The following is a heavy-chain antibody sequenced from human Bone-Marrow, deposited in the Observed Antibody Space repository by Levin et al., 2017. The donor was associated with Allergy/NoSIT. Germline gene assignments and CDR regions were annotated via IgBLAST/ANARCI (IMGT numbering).Heavy chain of an antibody. V-gene: IGHV3-15*07. Sequence: GESLKISCSASGFTFSNAWMNWVRQAPGKGLEWVGRIKSRSDGGTADYAAVGKVRFTIHRDDSENSLYLQMNSLKTDDTSVYYCATQYYVVSNCYNWLGANEYWGQGTLVTVSS. D-gene: IGHD3-16*01. J-gene: IGHJ4*02. CDR3: ATQYYVVSNCYNWLGANEY. CDR1: GFTFSNAW. CDR2: IKSRSDGGTA.